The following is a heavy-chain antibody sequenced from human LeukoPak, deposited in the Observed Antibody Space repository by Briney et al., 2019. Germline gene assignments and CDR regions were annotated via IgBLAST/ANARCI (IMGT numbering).Heavy chain of an antibody. CDR2: IESKTDGGTT. V-gene: IGHV3-15*04. D-gene: IGHD4-17*01. Sequence: ASETLSLTCAVSGGSISSSNWWSWVRQPPGKGLEWVGRIESKTDGGTTDYAAPVKGRFTISRDDSKNTLYLQMNSLKTEDTAVYYCTTRGDYPRSTRDYWGQGTLVTVSS. J-gene: IGHJ4*02. CDR1: GGSISSSNW. CDR3: TTRGDYPRSTRDY.